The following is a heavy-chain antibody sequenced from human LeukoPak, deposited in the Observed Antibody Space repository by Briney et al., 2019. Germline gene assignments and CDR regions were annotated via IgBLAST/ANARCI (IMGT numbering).Heavy chain of an antibody. V-gene: IGHV3-53*01. CDR2: IYSGGST. CDR3: ARAGSSVFDY. Sequence: GGSLRLSCAASGFTVSSNCMSWVRQAPGKGLEWVSVIYSGGSTYYADSVKGRFTFSRDNSKNTLYLQMNSLRAEDTAVYYCARAGSSVFDYWGQGTLVTVSS. J-gene: IGHJ4*02. D-gene: IGHD6-13*01. CDR1: GFTVSSNC.